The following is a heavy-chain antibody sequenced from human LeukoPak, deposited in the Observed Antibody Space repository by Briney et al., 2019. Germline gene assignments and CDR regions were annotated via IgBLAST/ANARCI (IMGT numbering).Heavy chain of an antibody. CDR1: GGSISRGGYS. D-gene: IGHD5-18*01. CDR3: ARVIKDTVMVDY. CDR2: IYYSGST. J-gene: IGHJ4*02. V-gene: IGHV4-30-4*07. Sequence: PSETLSLTCAVSGGSISRGGYSWSWIRQPPGEGLEWIGYIYYSGSTYYNPSLKSRVTISVDTSKNQFSLKLSSVPAADTAVYYCARVIKDTVMVDYWGQGTLVTVSS.